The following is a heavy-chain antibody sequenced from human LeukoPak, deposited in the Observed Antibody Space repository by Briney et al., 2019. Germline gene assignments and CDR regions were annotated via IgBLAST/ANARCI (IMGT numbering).Heavy chain of an antibody. CDR1: GFTFSSYA. CDR2: ISGSGGST. V-gene: IGHV3-23*01. J-gene: IGHJ4*02. Sequence: GGSLRLSCAASGFTFSSYAMSWVRQAPGKGLEWVSAISGSGGSTYYADSEKGRFTISRDNSKNTLNLQMNSLRAEDTAVYYCAHRKATSWAHDYWGQGTLVTVSS. D-gene: IGHD2-2*01. CDR3: AHRKATSWAHDY.